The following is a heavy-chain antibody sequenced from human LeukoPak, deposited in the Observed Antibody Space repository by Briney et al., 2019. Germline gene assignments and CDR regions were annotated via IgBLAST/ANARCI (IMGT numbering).Heavy chain of an antibody. V-gene: IGHV4-39*01. Sequence: PSETLSLTCSVSGGPISSSPYYWGWIRQSPGKGLEWIGNIYYSGSTHYNPFLKSRLTISVDTSKNLFSLKLTSVTAADMAIYYCARQWYSSGWYGDWGQGILVTVSS. CDR3: ARQWYSSGWYGD. D-gene: IGHD6-19*01. CDR1: GGPISSSPYY. CDR2: IYYSGST. J-gene: IGHJ4*02.